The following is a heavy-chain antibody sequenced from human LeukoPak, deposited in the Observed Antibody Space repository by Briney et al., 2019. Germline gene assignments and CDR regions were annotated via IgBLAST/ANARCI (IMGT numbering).Heavy chain of an antibody. CDR2: ISYDGSNK. CDR3: AKGGEWLANLSDY. D-gene: IGHD6-19*01. J-gene: IGHJ4*02. Sequence: GALRLSCAASGFTFSSYGMHWVRQAPGKGLEWVAVISYDGSNKYYADSVKGRFTISRDNSKNTLYLQMNSLRAEDTAVYYCAKGGEWLANLSDYWGQGTLVTVSS. CDR1: GFTFSSYG. V-gene: IGHV3-30*18.